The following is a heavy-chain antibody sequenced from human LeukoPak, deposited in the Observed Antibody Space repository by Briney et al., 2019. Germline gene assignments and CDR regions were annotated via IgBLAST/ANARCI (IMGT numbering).Heavy chain of an antibody. CDR1: GESFSGYY. V-gene: IGHV4-34*01. Sequence: SETLSLTCAVYGESFSGYYWNWIRQPPGKGLEWIGIISYSGSTYYNPSLKSRVTISVDTSKNQFSLKLSSVTAADTAVYYCARLDRGINAAHFDYWGQGTLVTVSS. CDR2: ISYSGST. J-gene: IGHJ4*02. CDR3: ARLDRGINAAHFDY. D-gene: IGHD6-25*01.